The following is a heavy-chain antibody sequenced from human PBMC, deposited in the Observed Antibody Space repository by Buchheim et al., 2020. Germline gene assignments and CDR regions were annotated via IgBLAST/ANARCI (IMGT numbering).Heavy chain of an antibody. CDR3: AKETTLSSLGV. CDR2: ISGSGDRT. Sequence: EVQLLESGGGLVRPGGSLRLSCAASGFTFSSYAMSWVRQAPGKGLEWVLSISGSGDRTHYADSVKGRFTISRDNAKNTLSLHMNSLRADDTALYYCAKETTLSSLGVWGQGTT. V-gene: IGHV3-23*01. CDR1: GFTFSSYA. D-gene: IGHD4-11*01. J-gene: IGHJ6*02.